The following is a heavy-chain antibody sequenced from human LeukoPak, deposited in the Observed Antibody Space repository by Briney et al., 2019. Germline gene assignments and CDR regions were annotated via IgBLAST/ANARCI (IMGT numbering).Heavy chain of an antibody. CDR2: IRYDGNNK. V-gene: IGHV3-30*02. J-gene: IGHJ4*02. Sequence: PGGSLRLSCAASGFTFTNYGMHWVRQAPGKGLEWVAFIRYDGNNKYYADSVKGRFTVSRDNSKNTLYLRMNSLRAEDTAVYYCAKDQGGLLLDYWGQGTLVTVSS. D-gene: IGHD2-21*01. CDR3: AKDQGGLLLDY. CDR1: GFTFTNYG.